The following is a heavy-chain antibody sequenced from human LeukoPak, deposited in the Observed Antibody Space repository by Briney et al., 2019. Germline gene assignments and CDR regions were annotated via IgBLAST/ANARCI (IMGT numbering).Heavy chain of an antibody. CDR3: ARDCSGGSCFHY. V-gene: IGHV1-46*01. J-gene: IGHJ4*02. D-gene: IGHD2-15*01. CDR2: INPSGGST. Sequence: ASVKVSCKASGYTFTSYYMHWVRQAPGQGLEWMGIINPSGGSTSYAQKFQGRVTMTRDTSTSTVYMELSSLGSEDTAAYYCARDCSGGSCFHYWGQGTLVTVSS. CDR1: GYTFTSYY.